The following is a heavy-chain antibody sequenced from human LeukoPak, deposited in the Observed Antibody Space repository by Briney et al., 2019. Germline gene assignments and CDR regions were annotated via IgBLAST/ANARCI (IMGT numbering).Heavy chain of an antibody. V-gene: IGHV4-34*01. CDR1: GWSFNDHY. CDR3: ARGQVPAARGYHWFDP. CDR2: INARGDT. Sequence: SDTLSLTCAVYGWSFNDHYWNWIRQPPGKGLEWIGEINARGDTNFNPSLKSRVTISVDSSKNQFSLTLRSMIAADTAVSSCARGQVPAARGYHWFDPWGQGTLVTVSS. J-gene: IGHJ5*02. D-gene: IGHD2-2*01.